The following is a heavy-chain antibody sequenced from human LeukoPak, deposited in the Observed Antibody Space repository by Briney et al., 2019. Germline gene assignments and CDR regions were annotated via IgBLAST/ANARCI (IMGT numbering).Heavy chain of an antibody. CDR1: GGSISSSGYY. V-gene: IGHV4-39*07. D-gene: IGHD3-16*02. Sequence: SETLSLTCTVSGGSISSSGYYWGWIRQPPGKGLEWIGSIYYSGSTYYNPSLKSRVTISVDTSKNQFSLKLSSVTASDTAVYYCARVGDYVWGSYRPQDYWGQGTLVTVSS. CDR2: IYYSGST. CDR3: ARVGDYVWGSYRPQDY. J-gene: IGHJ4*02.